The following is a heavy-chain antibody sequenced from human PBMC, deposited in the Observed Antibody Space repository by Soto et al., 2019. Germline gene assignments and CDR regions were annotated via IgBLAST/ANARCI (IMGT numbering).Heavy chain of an antibody. V-gene: IGHV1-58*01. CDR2: IVVGSGNT. Sequence: SVKVSCKASGFTFTSSAVQWVRQARGQRLEWIGWIVVGSGNTNYAQKFQERVTITRDMSTSTAYMELSSLRSEDTAVYYCAADPAGDSWSYYPEYYYGMDVWGQGTTVTGSS. D-gene: IGHD1-26*01. CDR3: AADPAGDSWSYYPEYYYGMDV. CDR1: GFTFTSSA. J-gene: IGHJ6*02.